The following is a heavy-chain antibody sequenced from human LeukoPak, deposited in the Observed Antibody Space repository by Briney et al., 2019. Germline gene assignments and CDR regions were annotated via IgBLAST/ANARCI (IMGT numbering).Heavy chain of an antibody. CDR2: ISSNGGST. CDR3: VRLCYYGSGSYDY. V-gene: IGHV3-64D*06. Sequence: PGGSLRLSCSACGFTFSGYAMIWVRQAPGKGLAYISPISSNGGSTYYADSVKGRFTISRDNSKNTLYLQMSSLRAEDTAVYYCVRLCYYGSGSYDYWGQGTLVTVSS. CDR1: GFTFSGYA. D-gene: IGHD3-10*01. J-gene: IGHJ4*02.